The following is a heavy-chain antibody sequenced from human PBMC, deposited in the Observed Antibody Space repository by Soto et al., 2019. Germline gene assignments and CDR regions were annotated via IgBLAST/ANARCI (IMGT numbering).Heavy chain of an antibody. Sequence: PGGSLRLSCAASGFTFSSYGMHWVRHAPGKGLEWVAVISYDGSNKYYADSVKGRFTISRDNSKNTLYLQMNSLRAEDTAVYYCAKARRLDYILEWFMGYFQHWGQGTLVTVSS. J-gene: IGHJ1*01. V-gene: IGHV3-30*18. D-gene: IGHD3-3*01. CDR3: AKARRLDYILEWFMGYFQH. CDR1: GFTFSSYG. CDR2: ISYDGSNK.